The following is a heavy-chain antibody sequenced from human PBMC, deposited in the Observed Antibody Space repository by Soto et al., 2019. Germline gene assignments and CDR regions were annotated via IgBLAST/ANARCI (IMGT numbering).Heavy chain of an antibody. Sequence: QVQLVQSGAEVKKPGSSVKVSCKASGGTFSTSAISWVRQAPGQGLEWVGGIMPVFPTPDYAQKFQGRVIITADEPTTTAYLELTSLRADDTAVYYCARDKDRLQLGGNYYYMLDVWGHGTAITVSS. D-gene: IGHD1-1*01. J-gene: IGHJ6*02. V-gene: IGHV1-69*12. CDR3: ARDKDRLQLGGNYYYMLDV. CDR1: GGTFSTSA. CDR2: IMPVFPTP.